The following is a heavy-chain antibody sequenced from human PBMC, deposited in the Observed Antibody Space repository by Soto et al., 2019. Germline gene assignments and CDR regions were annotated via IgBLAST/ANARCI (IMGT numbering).Heavy chain of an antibody. V-gene: IGHV3-21*01. J-gene: IGHJ6*02. CDR1: GFTFSSYS. CDR2: ISSSSSYI. CDR3: ARDPRYCSSTSCYKNYYYGMDV. D-gene: IGHD2-2*02. Sequence: GGSVRLSCAASGFTFSSYSMNWVRQAPGKGLEWVSSISSSSSYIYYADSVKGRFTISRDNAKNSLYLQMNSLRAEDTAVYYCARDPRYCSSTSCYKNYYYGMDVWGQGTTVTVSS.